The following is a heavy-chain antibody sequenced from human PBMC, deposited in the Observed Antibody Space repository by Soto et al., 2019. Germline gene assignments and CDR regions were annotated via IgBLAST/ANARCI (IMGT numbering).Heavy chain of an antibody. CDR2: IWYDGSNK. D-gene: IGHD3-22*01. CDR3: AREILFHYYDSSGYYRIADGFDY. V-gene: IGHV3-33*01. CDR1: GFTFSSYG. Sequence: GGSLRLSCAASGFTFSSYGMHWVRQAPGKGLEWVAVIWYDGSNKYYADSVKGRFTISRDNSKNTLYLQMNSLRAEDTAVYYCAREILFHYYDSSGYYRIADGFDYWGQGTLVTVSS. J-gene: IGHJ4*02.